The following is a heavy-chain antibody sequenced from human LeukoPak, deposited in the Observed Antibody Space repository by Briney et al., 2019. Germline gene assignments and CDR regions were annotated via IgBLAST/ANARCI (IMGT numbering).Heavy chain of an antibody. Sequence: GGSLRLSCAASGFTVSSNYMSWVRKAPGKGLEWVSVIYSGGSTYYAHSVKGRFTISRDNAKNSLYLQMNSLRAEDTAVYYCARKDSSPRTFDYWGQGTLVTVSS. CDR2: IYSGGST. CDR3: ARKDSSPRTFDY. CDR1: GFTVSSNY. V-gene: IGHV3-53*01. D-gene: IGHD3-22*01. J-gene: IGHJ4*02.